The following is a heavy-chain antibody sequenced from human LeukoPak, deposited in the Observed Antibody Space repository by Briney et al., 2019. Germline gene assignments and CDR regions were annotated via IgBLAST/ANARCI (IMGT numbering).Heavy chain of an antibody. D-gene: IGHD6-13*01. CDR3: ARPIKSDGDSSSWEDAFDI. V-gene: IGHV3-33*01. Sequence: PGGSLRLSCAASGFTFSSYGMHWVRQAPGKGLEWAAVMWYDGSNKYYADSVKGRFTISRDNSKNTLYLQMNSLRAEDTAVYYCARPIKSDGDSSSWEDAFDIWGQGTMVTVSS. J-gene: IGHJ3*02. CDR1: GFTFSSYG. CDR2: MWYDGSNK.